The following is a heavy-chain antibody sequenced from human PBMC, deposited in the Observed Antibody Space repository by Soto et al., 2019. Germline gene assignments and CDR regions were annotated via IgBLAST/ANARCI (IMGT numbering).Heavy chain of an antibody. J-gene: IGHJ5*02. D-gene: IGHD6-13*01. CDR1: GGSSISGGYY. CDR3: ARGGAAAGNLIWFDP. Sequence: SETXSLTCTLSGGSSISGGYYWSWIRQHPGKGLEWIGYIYYSGSTYYNPSLKSRVTISVDTSKNQFSLKLSSVTAADTAVYYCARGGAAAGNLIWFDPWGQGTLVTVSS. V-gene: IGHV4-31*03. CDR2: IYYSGST.